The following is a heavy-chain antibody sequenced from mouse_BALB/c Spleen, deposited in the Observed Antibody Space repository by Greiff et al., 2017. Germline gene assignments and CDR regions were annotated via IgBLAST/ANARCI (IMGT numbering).Heavy chain of an antibody. V-gene: IGHV1S56*01. Sequence: QVQLQQSGPELVKPGASVKMSCKASGYTFTSYYIHWVKQRPGQGLEWIGWIYPGDGSTKYNEKFKGKTTLTADKSSSTAYMLLSSLTSEDSAIYFCAREGITTVVDYWGQGTTLTVSS. CDR1: GYTFTSYY. J-gene: IGHJ2*01. CDR2: IYPGDGST. D-gene: IGHD1-1*01. CDR3: AREGITTVVDY.